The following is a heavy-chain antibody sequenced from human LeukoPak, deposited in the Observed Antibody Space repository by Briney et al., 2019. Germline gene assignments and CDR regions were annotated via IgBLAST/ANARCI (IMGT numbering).Heavy chain of an antibody. Sequence: GGSLTLSCAASGFTFSDYYMSWIRQAPGKGLEWVSYISSSSSYTNYADSVKGRFTISRDNAKNSLYLQMNSLRAEDTAVYYCAAGVTYYYDSSGPTPGSTFDIWGQGTMVTVSS. CDR2: ISSSSSYT. CDR1: GFTFSDYY. CDR3: AAGVTYYYDSSGPTPGSTFDI. D-gene: IGHD3-22*01. J-gene: IGHJ3*02. V-gene: IGHV3-11*06.